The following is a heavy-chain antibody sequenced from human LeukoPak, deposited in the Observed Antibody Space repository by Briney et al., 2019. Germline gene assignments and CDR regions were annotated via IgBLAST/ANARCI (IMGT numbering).Heavy chain of an antibody. V-gene: IGHV4-30-4*01. D-gene: IGHD5-12*01. CDR1: GGSISSGDYY. J-gene: IGHJ4*02. CDR2: IYYTGST. CDR3: ARAPGWLYFDY. Sequence: SQTLSLTCTVSGGSISSGDYYWSWIRQPPGKGLEWIGYIYYTGSTYYNPSLKSRVTISVDTSKNQFSLKLSSVTAADTAVYYCARAPGWLYFDYWGQGTLVTVPS.